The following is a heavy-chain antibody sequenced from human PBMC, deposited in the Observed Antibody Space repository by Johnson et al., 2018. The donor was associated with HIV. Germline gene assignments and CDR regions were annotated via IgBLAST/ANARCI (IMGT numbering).Heavy chain of an antibody. CDR2: IDSGGTT. Sequence: VQLVESGGGLVQPGGSLRLSCGVSGISVSVNHMSWVRQPPGKGLEWVSLIDSGGTTNYADSVKGRFTISRDISKNTLYLQMSSLRAEDTAVYYCARGVNGAFDIWGQGTMVTVSS. D-gene: IGHD2-8*01. V-gene: IGHV3-66*01. CDR1: GISVSVNH. J-gene: IGHJ3*02. CDR3: ARGVNGAFDI.